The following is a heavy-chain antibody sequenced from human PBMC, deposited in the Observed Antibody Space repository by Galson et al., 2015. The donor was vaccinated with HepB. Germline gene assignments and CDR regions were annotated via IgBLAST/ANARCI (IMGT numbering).Heavy chain of an antibody. D-gene: IGHD3-10*01. CDR3: AHRLSAMIRGADVAWFDP. V-gene: IGHV1-24*01. CDR1: GYTLTELS. J-gene: IGHJ5*02. Sequence: SVKVSCKVSGYTLTELSMHWVRQAPGKGLEWMGGFDPEDGETIYAQKFQGRVTMTEDTSTDTAYMELSSLRSEDTATYYCAHRLSAMIRGADVAWFDPWGQGTLVTVSS. CDR2: FDPEDGET.